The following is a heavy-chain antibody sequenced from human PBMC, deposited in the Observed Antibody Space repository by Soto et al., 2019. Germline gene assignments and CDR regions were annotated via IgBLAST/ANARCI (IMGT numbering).Heavy chain of an antibody. CDR2: IYYSGST. D-gene: IGHD1-1*01. V-gene: IGHV4-39*01. CDR3: ARLVKNWNYVDY. CDR1: GGSISSSSYY. Sequence: SETLSLTCTVSGGSISSSSYYWGWIRQPPGKGLEWIGSIYYSGSTYYNPSLKSRVTISVDTSKNQFSLKLSSVTAADTAVYYCARLVKNWNYVDYWGQGTLVTVSS. J-gene: IGHJ4*02.